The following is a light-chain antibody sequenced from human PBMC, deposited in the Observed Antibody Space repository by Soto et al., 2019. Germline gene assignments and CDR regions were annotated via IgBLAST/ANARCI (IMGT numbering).Light chain of an antibody. Sequence: QSVLTQPPSVSGAPGQRVTISCTGSSSNIGAGYDVHWYQQLPGTAPKLLIYGNSNRPSGVPDRFSGSKSGTSASLAITGLQAEDEADYYCQSYDSSLSAPVFGTETKLTVL. J-gene: IGLJ1*01. CDR2: GNS. CDR1: SSNIGAGYD. V-gene: IGLV1-40*01. CDR3: QSYDSSLSAPV.